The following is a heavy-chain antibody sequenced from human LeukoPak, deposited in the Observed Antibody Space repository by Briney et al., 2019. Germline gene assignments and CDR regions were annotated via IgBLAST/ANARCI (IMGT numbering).Heavy chain of an antibody. Sequence: PGGSLRLSCAASGFTFSSYWMSWVRQAPGKGLEWVANIIQDGSEKYYVDSVKGRFTISRDNAKNSLFLQMNSLRAEDTAVYYCARVTGYSDGYPANVHYYGMDVWGQGTTVTVSS. D-gene: IGHD5-18*01. CDR3: ARVTGYSDGYPANVHYYGMDV. V-gene: IGHV3-7*01. J-gene: IGHJ6*02. CDR1: GFTFSSYW. CDR2: IIQDGSEK.